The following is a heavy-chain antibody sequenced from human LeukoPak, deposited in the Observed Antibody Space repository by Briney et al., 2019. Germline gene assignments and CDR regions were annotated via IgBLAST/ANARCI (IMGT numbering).Heavy chain of an antibody. CDR1: GGSVSDYY. V-gene: IGHV4-59*02. D-gene: IGHD7-27*01. CDR2: IYHTGST. J-gene: IGHJ4*02. Sequence: SETLSLTCTISGGSVSDYYWSWIRQSPGKGLEWIGYIYHTGSTSYSPSLKSRVTISADTSQNQFSLKLSSVTAADTAVYYCASRKLGNDYWGQGTLVTISS. CDR3: ASRKLGNDY.